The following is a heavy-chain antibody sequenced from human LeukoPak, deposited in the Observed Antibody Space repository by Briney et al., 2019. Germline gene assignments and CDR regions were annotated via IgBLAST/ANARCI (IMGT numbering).Heavy chain of an antibody. CDR3: ASLVINSGRYSTDY. CDR1: GFTVSSYG. D-gene: IGHD1-26*01. CDR2: ISRSSSYI. J-gene: IGHJ4*02. V-gene: IGHV3-21*01. Sequence: GGSLRLSCAASGFTVSSYGMKWVRQAPGKGLGWVASISRSSSYIYYADSVEGRCTISRDNAKDSLSLQMTSLRAEDTAVYYCASLVINSGRYSTDYWGQGTLVTVSS.